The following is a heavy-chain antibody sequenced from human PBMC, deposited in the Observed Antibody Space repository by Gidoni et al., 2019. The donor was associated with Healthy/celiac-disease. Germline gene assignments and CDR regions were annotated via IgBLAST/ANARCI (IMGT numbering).Heavy chain of an antibody. J-gene: IGHJ4*02. V-gene: IGHV3-48*02. CDR2: ISSSSSTI. Sequence: EVQLVESGGGLVQPGGSLRLSCAASGLTFSSYSMNWVRQAPGKGLEWVSYISSSSSTIYYADSVKGRFTISRDNAKNSLYLQMNSLRDEDTAVYYCARGPMVRGVIIKTADYWGQGTLVTVSS. CDR3: ARGPMVRGVIIKTADY. CDR1: GLTFSSYS. D-gene: IGHD3-10*01.